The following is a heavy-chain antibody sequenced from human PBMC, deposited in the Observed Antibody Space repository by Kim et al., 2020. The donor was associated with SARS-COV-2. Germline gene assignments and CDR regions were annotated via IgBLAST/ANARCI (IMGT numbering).Heavy chain of an antibody. D-gene: IGHD3-10*01. J-gene: IGHJ5*02. V-gene: IGHV3-21*01. CDR2: ISSSSSYI. Sequence: GGSLRLSCAASGFTFSSYSMNWVRQAPGKGLEWVSSISSSSSYIYYADSVKGRFTISRDNAKNSLYLQMNSLRAEDTAVYYCARDYRGYYYGSGSNNWFDPWGQGTLVTVSS. CDR3: ARDYRGYYYGSGSNNWFDP. CDR1: GFTFSSYS.